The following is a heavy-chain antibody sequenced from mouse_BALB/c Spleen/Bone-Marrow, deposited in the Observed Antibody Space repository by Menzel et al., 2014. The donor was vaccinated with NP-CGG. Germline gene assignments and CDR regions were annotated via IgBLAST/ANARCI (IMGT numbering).Heavy chain of an antibody. D-gene: IGHD2-4*01. CDR2: IDPANGNT. Sequence: EVQLQQSGAELVKPGASVKLSCTASGFNIKDTYMHWVKQRPEQGLEWIGRIDPANGNTKYDPKFQGKATITADTSSNTAYPQLSSLTSEDTAVNYCATMSTDWYFDVWGAGTTVTVSS. V-gene: IGHV14-3*02. J-gene: IGHJ1*01. CDR3: ATMSTDWYFDV. CDR1: GFNIKDTY.